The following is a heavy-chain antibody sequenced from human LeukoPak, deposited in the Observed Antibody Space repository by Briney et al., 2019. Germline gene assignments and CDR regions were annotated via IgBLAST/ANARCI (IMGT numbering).Heavy chain of an antibody. Sequence: GGSLRLSCATSGFTFTTYEMNWVRQAPGKGLEWVSHISGSGGAIYYADSVKGRFTISRDNAKNLLYLQMGSLRVEDTAVYYCARRYCSSTSCTLDYWGQGTLVTVSS. CDR3: ARRYCSSTSCTLDY. J-gene: IGHJ4*02. CDR1: GFTFTTYE. CDR2: ISGSGGAI. D-gene: IGHD2-2*01. V-gene: IGHV3-48*03.